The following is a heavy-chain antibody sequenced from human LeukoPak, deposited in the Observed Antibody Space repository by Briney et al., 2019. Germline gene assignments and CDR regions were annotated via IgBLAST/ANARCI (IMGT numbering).Heavy chain of an antibody. CDR2: INPNSGGT. CDR1: GYTFTGYY. CDR3: ARDLGPIYCGGDCYPNWFDP. Sequence: ASVKVSCKASGYTFTGYYMHWVRQAPGQGLEWMGWINPNSGGTNYAQKFQGRVTMTRDTSISTAYMELSRLGSDDTAVYYCARDLGPIYCGGDCYPNWFDPWGQGTLVTVSS. J-gene: IGHJ5*02. D-gene: IGHD2-21*01. V-gene: IGHV1-2*02.